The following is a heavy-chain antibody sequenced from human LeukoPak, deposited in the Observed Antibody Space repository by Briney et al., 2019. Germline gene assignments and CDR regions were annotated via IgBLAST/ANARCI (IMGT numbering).Heavy chain of an antibody. CDR2: ISSSSSYI. Sequence: PGGSLRLSCAASGFTFSSYSMNWVRQAPGKGLEWVSSISSSSSYIYYADSVKGRFTISRDNAKNSLYLQMNSLRAEDTAVYYCARASLRYFDGPFDYWGQGTLVIVSS. V-gene: IGHV3-21*01. J-gene: IGHJ4*02. CDR1: GFTFSSYS. D-gene: IGHD3-9*01. CDR3: ARASLRYFDGPFDY.